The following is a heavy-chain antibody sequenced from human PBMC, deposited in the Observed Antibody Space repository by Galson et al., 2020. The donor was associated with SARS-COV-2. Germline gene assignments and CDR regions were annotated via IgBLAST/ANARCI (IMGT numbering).Heavy chain of an antibody. J-gene: IGHJ2*01. V-gene: IGHV3-48*02. CDR3: ARAAVTLVRGVIVTNWYFDL. CDR2: ISSSSSTI. CDR1: GFTFSSYS. Sequence: GGSLRLSCAASGFTFSSYSMNWVRQAPGKGLEWVSYISSSSSTIYYADSVKGRFTMSRDNAKNSLFLEMNSLRDEDTAVYYCARAAVTLVRGVIVTNWYFDLWGRGTLVTVSS. D-gene: IGHD3-10*01.